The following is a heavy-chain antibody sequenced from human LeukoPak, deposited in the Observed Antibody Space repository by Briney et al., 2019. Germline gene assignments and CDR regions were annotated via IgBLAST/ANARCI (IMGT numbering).Heavy chain of an antibody. CDR3: ARDALLLWFGELRPAFDY. J-gene: IGHJ4*02. D-gene: IGHD3-10*01. V-gene: IGHV1-18*01. Sequence: GASVKVSCKASGYTFTSYGISWVRQAPGQGLEWMGWISAYNGNTNYAQKLQGGVTMTTDTSTSTAYMELRSLRSDDTAVYYCARDALLLWFGELRPAFDYWGQGTLVTVSS. CDR2: ISAYNGNT. CDR1: GYTFTSYG.